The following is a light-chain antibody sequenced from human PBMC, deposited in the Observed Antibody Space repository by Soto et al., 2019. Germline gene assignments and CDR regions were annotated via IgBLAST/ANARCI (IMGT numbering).Light chain of an antibody. V-gene: IGLV2-14*01. CDR2: EVS. Sequence: QSALTQPASVSGSPGQSITISCTGTSSDVGGYNYVSWYQQHPGKARKLMIYEVSNRPSGVSNRFSGSKSGNTASLTISGLQAEDEADYYCSSYTSSSTLYVFGTGTKVTVL. CDR3: SSYTSSSTLYV. J-gene: IGLJ1*01. CDR1: SSDVGGYNY.